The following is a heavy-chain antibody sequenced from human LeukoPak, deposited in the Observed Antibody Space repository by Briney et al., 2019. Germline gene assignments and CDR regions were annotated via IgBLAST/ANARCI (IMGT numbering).Heavy chain of an antibody. CDR3: ASEVATISRDAFDI. J-gene: IGHJ3*02. V-gene: IGHV3-21*01. Sequence: GGSLRLSCAASGINFSDYSMNWVRQAPGKGLEWVSSISGTSTFIYYADSVKGRFTVSRDNGKNSLFLQMSSLRAEDTAVYYCASEVATISRDAFDIWGQGTMVTVSS. D-gene: IGHD5-24*01. CDR2: ISGTSTFI. CDR1: GINFSDYS.